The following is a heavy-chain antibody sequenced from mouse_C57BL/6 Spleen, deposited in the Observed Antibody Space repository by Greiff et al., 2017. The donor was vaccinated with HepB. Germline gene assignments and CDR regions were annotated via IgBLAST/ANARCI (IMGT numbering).Heavy chain of an antibody. Sequence: QVQLKESGAELAKPGASVKLSCKASGYTFTSYWMHWVKQRPGQGLEWIGYINPSSGYTKYNQKFKDKATLTADKSSSTAYMQLSSLTYEDSAVYYCARLGYGSSSYFDYWGQGTTLTVSS. CDR2: INPSSGYT. CDR1: GYTFTSYW. J-gene: IGHJ2*01. CDR3: ARLGYGSSSYFDY. D-gene: IGHD1-1*01. V-gene: IGHV1-7*01.